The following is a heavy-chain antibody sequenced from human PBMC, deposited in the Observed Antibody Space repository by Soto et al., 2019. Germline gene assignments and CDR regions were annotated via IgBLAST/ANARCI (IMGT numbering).Heavy chain of an antibody. CDR2: ISYDGSNK. D-gene: IGHD1-1*01. CDR1: GFTFSSYG. J-gene: IGHJ4*02. V-gene: IGHV3-30*18. Sequence: GGSLRLSCAASGFTFSSYGMHWVRQAPGKGLEWVAVISYDGSNKYYADSVKGRFTISRDNSKNTLYLQMNSLRAEDTAVYYCAKDGKEAQFDFHYFDYWGQGTLVTVSS. CDR3: AKDGKEAQFDFHYFDY.